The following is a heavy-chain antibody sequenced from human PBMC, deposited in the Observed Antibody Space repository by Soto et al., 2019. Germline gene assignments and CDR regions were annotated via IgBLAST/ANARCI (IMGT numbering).Heavy chain of an antibody. Sequence: VQLVESGGGLVQPGGSLRLSCAASGFTFSNAWMSWVRQAPGKGLEWVGRIKSRINGGTTDYAAPVKGRFTISRDDSKNTLYLQMNSLRTEDTAVYYCTTDDPINRSWGQGTLVTVSS. CDR3: TTDDPINRS. CDR2: IKSRINGGTT. J-gene: IGHJ5*02. V-gene: IGHV3-15*01. CDR1: GFTFSNAW.